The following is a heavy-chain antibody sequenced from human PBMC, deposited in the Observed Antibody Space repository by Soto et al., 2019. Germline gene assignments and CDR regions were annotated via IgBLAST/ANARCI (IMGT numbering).Heavy chain of an antibody. CDR1: GGSISSGDYY. J-gene: IGHJ6*02. D-gene: IGHD5-12*01. Sequence: QVQLQESGPGLVKPSQTLSLTCTVSGGSISSGDYYWSWIRQPPGKGLEWIGYIYYSGSTYYNPSLTSQVTLSVDTSKLQFSLQPSSVTAADTAVYYCASLIVATGSGMDVWGQGPTVTVSS. CDR3: ASLIVATGSGMDV. V-gene: IGHV4-30-4*01. CDR2: IYYSGST.